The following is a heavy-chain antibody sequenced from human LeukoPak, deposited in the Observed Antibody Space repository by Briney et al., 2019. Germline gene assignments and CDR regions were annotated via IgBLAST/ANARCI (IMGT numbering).Heavy chain of an antibody. J-gene: IGHJ6*02. Sequence: GGSLRLSCAASGFTFSSYGMHWVRQAPGKGLEWVAVIWYDGSNKYYADSVKGRFTISRDNSKNTLYLQMNSLRAEDTAVYYCASVRIAAAGWAFYYYYGTDVWAQPTTVTV. V-gene: IGHV3-33*08. CDR3: ASVRIAAAGWAFYYYYGTDV. D-gene: IGHD6-13*01. CDR2: IWYDGSNK. CDR1: GFTFSSYG.